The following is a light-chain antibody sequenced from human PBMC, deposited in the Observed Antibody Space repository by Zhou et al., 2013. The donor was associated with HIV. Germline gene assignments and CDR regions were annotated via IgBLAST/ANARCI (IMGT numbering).Light chain of an antibody. CDR1: QSVRVY. CDR3: QQYAISPRT. Sequence: EIVMTQSPATLSVSPGERATVSCRASQSVRVYLAWYQQKPGQAPRLLIYGASNRATGIPDRFSGSGSGTDFTLTISGLEPEDFALYYCQQYAISPRTFGQGTKVEIK. J-gene: IGKJ1*01. V-gene: IGKV3-20*01. CDR2: GAS.